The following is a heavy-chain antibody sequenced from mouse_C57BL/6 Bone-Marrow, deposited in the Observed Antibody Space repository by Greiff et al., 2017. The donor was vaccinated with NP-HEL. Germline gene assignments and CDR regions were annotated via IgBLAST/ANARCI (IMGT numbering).Heavy chain of an antibody. CDR3: ARWGTGAFDY. J-gene: IGHJ2*01. D-gene: IGHD4-1*01. Sequence: QVHVKQSGAELARPGASVKLSCKASGYTFTSYGISWVKQRTGQGLEWIGEIYPRSGNTYYNEKFKGKATLTADKSSSTAYMELRSLTSEDSAVYFCARWGTGAFDYWGQGTTLTVSS. CDR1: GYTFTSYG. CDR2: IYPRSGNT. V-gene: IGHV1-81*01.